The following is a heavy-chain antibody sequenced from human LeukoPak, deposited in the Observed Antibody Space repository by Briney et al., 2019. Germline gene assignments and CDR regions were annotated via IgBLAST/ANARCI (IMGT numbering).Heavy chain of an antibody. CDR1: GFTFSNNA. D-gene: IGHD2-15*01. J-gene: IGHJ6*02. CDR2: TSTSGGSA. Sequence: PGGSLRLSCAASGFTFSNNAMSWVRQAPGKGLEWVSATSTSGGSAYYADSVKGRFTISRDNSKNTLYLQMNSLRAEDTAVYYCARHSYSRYYYGMDVWGQGTTVTVSS. CDR3: ARHSYSRYYYGMDV. V-gene: IGHV3-23*01.